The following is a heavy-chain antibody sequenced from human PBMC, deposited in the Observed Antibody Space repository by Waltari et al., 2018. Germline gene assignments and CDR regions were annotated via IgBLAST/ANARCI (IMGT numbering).Heavy chain of an antibody. CDR1: GGSFSGYY. CDR3: VRLEDCTGPGGNCYSGDSFAMDV. V-gene: IGHV4-34*02. Sequence: QVQLQQWGAGLLQPSETLSLTCAVYGGSFSGYYWGWLRQPPGKGLEWIGEINHSGNTNHNPALRSRVTMLVDTSKSQFSLKLNSVTAADTAVYYCVRLEDCTGPGGNCYSGDSFAMDVWGQGTTVTVSS. J-gene: IGHJ6*02. D-gene: IGHD2-8*02. CDR2: INHSGNT.